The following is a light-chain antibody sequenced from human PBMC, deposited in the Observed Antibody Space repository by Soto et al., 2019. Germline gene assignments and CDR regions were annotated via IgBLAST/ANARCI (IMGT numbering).Light chain of an antibody. CDR2: KAS. CDR1: QSISSW. Sequence: DIQMTQSPSTLSASVGDRVTITCRASQSISSWLAWYQQKPGKAPKLLIYKASSLGSGVPSRFSCSGSGTEFTLTISSLQAEDFAVYYCQQYNSHSSYTFGQGTKLEIK. J-gene: IGKJ2*01. CDR3: QQYNSHSSYT. V-gene: IGKV1-5*03.